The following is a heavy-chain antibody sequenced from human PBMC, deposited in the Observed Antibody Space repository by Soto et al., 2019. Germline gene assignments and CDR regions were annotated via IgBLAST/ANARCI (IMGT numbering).Heavy chain of an antibody. V-gene: IGHV1-8*01. J-gene: IGHJ6*02. Sequence: ASVKVSCKASGYTFTSYDINWVRQATGQGXEWMGWMNPNSGNTGYAQKFQGRVTMTRNTSISTAYMELSSLSSEDTAVYYCARGNSYDSSGYYRPRFFDYRMNVCDQGTTVTVS. CDR1: GYTFTSYD. D-gene: IGHD3-22*01. CDR2: MNPNSGNT. CDR3: ARGNSYDSSGYYRPRFFDYRMNV.